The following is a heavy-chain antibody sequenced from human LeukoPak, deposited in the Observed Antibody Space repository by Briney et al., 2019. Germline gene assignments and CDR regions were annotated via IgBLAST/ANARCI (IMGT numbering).Heavy chain of an antibody. CDR1: GYNFAQHR. CDR3: ARLWGGIVAADDAFDV. D-gene: IGHD1-26*01. J-gene: IGHJ3*01. Sequence: GESLKISCKGSGYNFAQHRIGWLRQMPGKGLEWMGITHPGDSDTIYSPSFQGQATMSADKSISTAYLQWSSLKASDTAMYYCARLWGGIVAADDAFDVWGQGTMVTVSS. CDR2: THPGDSDT. V-gene: IGHV5-51*01.